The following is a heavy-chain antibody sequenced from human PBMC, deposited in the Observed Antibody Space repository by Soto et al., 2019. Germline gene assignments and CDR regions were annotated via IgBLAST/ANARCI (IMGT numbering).Heavy chain of an antibody. J-gene: IGHJ4*02. Sequence: GGSLRLSCAASGFTFSSYEMNWVRQAPGKGLEWASYISSSGSTIYYADSVKGRFTISRDNAKNSLYLQMNSLRAEDTAVYYCAREGQDIVVVPALPFDYWGQGTLVTVSS. V-gene: IGHV3-48*03. CDR2: ISSSGSTI. CDR1: GFTFSSYE. D-gene: IGHD2-2*01. CDR3: AREGQDIVVVPALPFDY.